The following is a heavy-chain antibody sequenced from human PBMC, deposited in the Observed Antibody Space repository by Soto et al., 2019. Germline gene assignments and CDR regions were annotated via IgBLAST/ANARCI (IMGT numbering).Heavy chain of an antibody. CDR3: AKRSPYSSGWYSPIFDY. V-gene: IGHV3-23*01. CDR2: ISESGGST. J-gene: IGHJ4*02. CDR1: GFSFSDYA. D-gene: IGHD6-13*01. Sequence: PGGSLRLSCAASGFSFSDYAMSWVRQAPGKGLEWVSVISESGGSTHYADSVRGRFTVSRDNSKNSLSLRTNSLRDEDTAVYFCAKRSPYSSGWYSPIFDYWGQGALVTVSS.